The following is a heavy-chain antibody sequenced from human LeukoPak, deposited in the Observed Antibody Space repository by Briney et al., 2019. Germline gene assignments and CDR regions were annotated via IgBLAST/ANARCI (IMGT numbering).Heavy chain of an antibody. CDR3: AKFGESSSYYYYYYYMDV. CDR2: ITGSGGST. J-gene: IGHJ6*03. V-gene: IGHV3-23*01. CDR1: GFTFNNYA. Sequence: GGSLRLSCAASGFTFNNYAMSWVRQAPGKGLEWVSGITGSGGSTYYADSVKGRFAISRDNSKSTLYLQMNSLRAEDTAVYYCAKFGESSSYYYYYYYMDVWGKGTTVTVSS. D-gene: IGHD3-22*01.